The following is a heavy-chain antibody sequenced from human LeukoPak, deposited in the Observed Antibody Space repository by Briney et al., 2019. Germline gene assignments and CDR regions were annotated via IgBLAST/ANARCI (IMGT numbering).Heavy chain of an antibody. V-gene: IGHV3-7*01. J-gene: IGHJ4*02. D-gene: IGHD1-26*01. CDR3: ARDTDGSLDY. CDR2: TKQDGSTK. Sequence: GGSLRLSCAASGFTFTNSWMAWVRQAPGKGLECVANTKQDGSTKYYVDSLKGRFTISRDNPKNSLYLQIISLRADDTAVYYCARDTDGSLDYWGQGILVTVAS. CDR1: GFTFTNSW.